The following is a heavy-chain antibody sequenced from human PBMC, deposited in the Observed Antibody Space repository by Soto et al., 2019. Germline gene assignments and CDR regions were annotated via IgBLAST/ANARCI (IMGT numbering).Heavy chain of an antibody. D-gene: IGHD3-16*01. Sequence: EVQLVESGGGLVRPGGSLRLSCTASGFTVSSNYMSWVRQAPGKGLEWVSVIYSGGTTYYADSVKGRFTISRDNSKNTLYLQVNSLRAEDTAVYYCARGGSASGGYYYYVMDFWGQGATVTVSS. CDR2: IYSGGTT. CDR1: GFTVSSNY. V-gene: IGHV3-66*01. J-gene: IGHJ6*02. CDR3: ARGGSASGGYYYYVMDF.